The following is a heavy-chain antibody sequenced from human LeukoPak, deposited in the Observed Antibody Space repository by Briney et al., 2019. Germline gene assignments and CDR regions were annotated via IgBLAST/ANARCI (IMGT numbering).Heavy chain of an antibody. J-gene: IGHJ4*02. D-gene: IGHD4-17*01. CDR1: GGSISNYY. V-gene: IGHV4-34*01. CDR3: GRKGYRLRTRGVDY. Sequence: SETLSLTCTVSGGSISNYYWGWIRQAPGKGLEWIGEINHSGSTNYNPSLKSRVTISVDTSKNQFSLKLSSVTAADTAVYYCGRKGYRLRTRGVDYWGQGTLVTVSS. CDR2: INHSGST.